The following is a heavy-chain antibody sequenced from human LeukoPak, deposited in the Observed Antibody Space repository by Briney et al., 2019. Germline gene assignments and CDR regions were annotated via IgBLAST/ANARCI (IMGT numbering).Heavy chain of an antibody. CDR3: ARGAPHQDWLLASGEDYFDY. Sequence: GASVKVSCKASGYTFTSYGISWVRQAPGQGLEWMGWISAYNGNTNYAQKLQGRVTMTTDTSTSTAYMELRSLRSDDTAVYYCARGAPHQDWLLASGEDYFDYWGQGTLVTVSS. J-gene: IGHJ4*02. D-gene: IGHD3/OR15-3a*01. CDR2: ISAYNGNT. V-gene: IGHV1-18*01. CDR1: GYTFTSYG.